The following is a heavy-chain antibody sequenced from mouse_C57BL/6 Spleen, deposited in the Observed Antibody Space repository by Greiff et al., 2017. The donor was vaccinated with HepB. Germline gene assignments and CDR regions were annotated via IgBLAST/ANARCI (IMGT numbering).Heavy chain of an antibody. CDR3: ARLREFITTVVRYFDV. J-gene: IGHJ1*03. CDR2: ISSGGSYT. Sequence: EVQVVESGGDLVKPGGSLKLSCAASGFTFSSYGMSWVRQTPDKRLEWVATISSGGSYTYYPDSVKGRFTISRDNAKNTLYLQMSSLKSEDTAMYYCARLREFITTVVRYFDVWGTGTTVTVSS. V-gene: IGHV5-6*01. D-gene: IGHD1-1*01. CDR1: GFTFSSYG.